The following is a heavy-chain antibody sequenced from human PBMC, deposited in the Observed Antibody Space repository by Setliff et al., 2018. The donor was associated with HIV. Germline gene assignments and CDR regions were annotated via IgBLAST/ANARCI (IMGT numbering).Heavy chain of an antibody. Sequence: ASVKVSCKASVHTFASYGIGWLRQAPGQGLEWLGWITAYNVDAPNAQKSQGRVTMTIDIPTTTAYMEMRSLRFDDTAVYYCARAPSKALTRDVIRYYFYFDIWGRGTLVTVSS. V-gene: IGHV1-18*01. D-gene: IGHD3-22*01. CDR2: ITAYNVDA. CDR3: ARAPSKALTRDVIRYYFYFDI. J-gene: IGHJ2*01. CDR1: VHTFASYG.